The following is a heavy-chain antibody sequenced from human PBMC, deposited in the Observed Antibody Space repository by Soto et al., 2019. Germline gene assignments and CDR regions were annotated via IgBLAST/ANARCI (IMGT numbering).Heavy chain of an antibody. D-gene: IGHD3-22*01. Sequence: SGAYYWSWIRQHPGKRLEWIAYIYHSGDTHYNPSLRSRITISVDTSKNQFSLKLTSVTDADTAVYYCASTYSGYLDHWGQGTLVTVS. V-gene: IGHV4-31*02. J-gene: IGHJ4*02. CDR2: IYHSGDT. CDR1: SGAYY. CDR3: ASTYSGYLDH.